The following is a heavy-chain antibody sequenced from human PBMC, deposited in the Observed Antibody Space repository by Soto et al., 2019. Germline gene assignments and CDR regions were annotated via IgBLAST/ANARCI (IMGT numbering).Heavy chain of an antibody. CDR2: IYYSGST. CDR3: ARTQHCTNGVCYTEFDY. CDR1: GGSISSGGYY. J-gene: IGHJ4*02. Sequence: QVQLQESGPGLVKPSQTLSLTCTVSGGSISSGGYYWSWIRQHPGKGLEWIGYIYYSGSTYYNPSLKSRVTISVDTSKNQCSLKLSSVTAADTAVYYCARTQHCTNGVCYTEFDYWGQGTLVTVSS. D-gene: IGHD2-8*01. V-gene: IGHV4-31*03.